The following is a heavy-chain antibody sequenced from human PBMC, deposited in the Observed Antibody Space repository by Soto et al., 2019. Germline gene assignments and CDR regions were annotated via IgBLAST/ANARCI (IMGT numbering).Heavy chain of an antibody. CDR2: ISSSGNTI. D-gene: IGHD1-7*01. J-gene: IGHJ4*02. Sequence: GGSLRLSCAASGFTFSDYYMSLIRQAPGKGLEWVSYISSSGNTIYYADSVKGRFTISRDNAKNSLYLQMNGLRAEDTAVYYCARKNSVADSWGQGTLVTVSS. CDR1: GFTFSDYY. CDR3: ARKNSVADS. V-gene: IGHV3-11*01.